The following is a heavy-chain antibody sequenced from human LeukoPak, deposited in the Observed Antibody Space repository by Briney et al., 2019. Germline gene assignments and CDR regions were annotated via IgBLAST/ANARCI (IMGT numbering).Heavy chain of an antibody. Sequence: ASVKVSCKASGGTFSSYAISCVRQAPGQGLEWMGRIIPIFGTANYAQKFQGRVTITTDESTSTAYMELSSLRSEDTAVYYCARGYSYGPLGYWGQGTLVTVSS. CDR3: ARGYSYGPLGY. D-gene: IGHD5-18*01. J-gene: IGHJ4*02. CDR2: IIPIFGTA. V-gene: IGHV1-69*05. CDR1: GGTFSSYA.